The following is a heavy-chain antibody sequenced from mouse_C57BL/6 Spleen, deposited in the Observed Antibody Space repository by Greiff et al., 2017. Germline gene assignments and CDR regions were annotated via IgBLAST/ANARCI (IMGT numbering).Heavy chain of an antibody. CDR2: IYPGAGDT. Sequence: QVQLKQSGPELVKPGASVKISCKASGYAFSSSWMNWVKQRPGKGLEWIGRIYPGAGDTNYNGKFKGKATLTADKSSSTAYMQLSSLTSEDSAVYFCASYDYDVAWFAYWGQGTLVTVSA. CDR1: GYAFSSSW. V-gene: IGHV1-82*01. J-gene: IGHJ3*01. CDR3: ASYDYDVAWFAY. D-gene: IGHD2-4*01.